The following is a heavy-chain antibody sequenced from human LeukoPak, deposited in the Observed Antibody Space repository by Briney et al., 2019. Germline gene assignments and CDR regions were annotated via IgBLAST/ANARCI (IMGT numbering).Heavy chain of an antibody. J-gene: IGHJ1*01. V-gene: IGHV4-31*03. CDR3: ARGPPLYCSSTSCFHAEYFQH. D-gene: IGHD2-2*01. CDR1: GGSISSGGYY. Sequence: SETLSPTCTVSGGSISSGGYYWSWIRQHPGKGLEWIGYIYYSGSTYYNPSLESRVTISVDTSKNQFSLKLSSVTAADTAVYYCARGPPLYCSSTSCFHAEYFQHWGQGTLVTVSS. CDR2: IYYSGST.